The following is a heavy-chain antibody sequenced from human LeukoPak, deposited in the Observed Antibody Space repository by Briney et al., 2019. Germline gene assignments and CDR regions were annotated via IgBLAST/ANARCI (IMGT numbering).Heavy chain of an antibody. Sequence: SETLSLTCTVSGVSISSYYWSWLRQPPGKGLEWIGYIYYSGSTNYNPSLKSRVTISVDTSKNQFSLKLSSVTAADTAVYYCARPSSSGWYPFDYWGQGTLVTVSS. CDR1: GVSISSYY. J-gene: IGHJ4*02. CDR2: IYYSGST. CDR3: ARPSSSGWYPFDY. D-gene: IGHD6-19*01. V-gene: IGHV4-59*01.